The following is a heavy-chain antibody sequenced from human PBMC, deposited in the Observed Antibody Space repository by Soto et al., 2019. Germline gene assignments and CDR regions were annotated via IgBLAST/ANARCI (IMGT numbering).Heavy chain of an antibody. CDR3: ARDMYSSDYFVKWFEP. CDR1: GFSFSSYA. D-gene: IGHD6-19*01. Sequence: QVRLVESGGGVVQHGRSLRLYCTASGFSFSSYAMYWFRQPPGKGLEWVAVISHDGINKHYADSVKGRVTVSRDNSNHSLDLQLNSLRGEDTAMYYCARDMYSSDYFVKWFEPCGQGTLVTVSS. V-gene: IGHV3-30-3*01. CDR2: ISHDGINK. J-gene: IGHJ5*02.